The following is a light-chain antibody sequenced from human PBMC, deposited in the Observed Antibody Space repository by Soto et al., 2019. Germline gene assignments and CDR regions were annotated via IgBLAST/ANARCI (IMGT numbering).Light chain of an antibody. V-gene: IGKV3-11*01. CDR1: QSVRSMY. Sequence: EIVLTHSPGTLSLSPWEIATLSCRASQSVRSMYLAWYQQKPGQAPRLLIYDASNRATDIPGRFSGSGSGTDFTLTISSLEPEDSAVYYCQQRSDWPPMTFGQGTRLEIK. CDR3: QQRSDWPPMT. CDR2: DAS. J-gene: IGKJ5*01.